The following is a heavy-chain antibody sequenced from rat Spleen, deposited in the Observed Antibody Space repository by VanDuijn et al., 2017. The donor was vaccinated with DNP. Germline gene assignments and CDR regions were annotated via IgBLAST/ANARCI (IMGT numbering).Heavy chain of an antibody. CDR3: ASWGPIATLSTSDY. CDR1: GFTFSNYY. J-gene: IGHJ2*01. CDR2: ISTSGSRT. D-gene: IGHD1-2*01. V-gene: IGHV5-25*01. Sequence: EVQLVESGGGLVQPGRSLKLSCAASGFTFSNYYMAWVRQAPKKGLEWVATISTSGSRTYYPDSVKGRFTICRDNEKSTLYLQMNSLRSEDMATYYCASWGPIATLSTSDYWGQGVRVTVSS.